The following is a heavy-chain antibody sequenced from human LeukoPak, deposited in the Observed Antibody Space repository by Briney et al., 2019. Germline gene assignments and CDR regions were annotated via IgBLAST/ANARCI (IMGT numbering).Heavy chain of an antibody. J-gene: IGHJ4*02. V-gene: IGHV1-69*13. D-gene: IGHD2-8*01. CDR3: ARDPKSDIVLMV. CDR2: IIPIFGTA. CDR1: GGTFSSYA. Sequence: ASVKVSCKASGGTFSSYAISWVRQAPGLGLEWMGGIIPIFGTANYAQKFQGRVTITADESTSTAYMELSSLRSEDTAVYYCARDPKSDIVLMVWGQGTLVTVSS.